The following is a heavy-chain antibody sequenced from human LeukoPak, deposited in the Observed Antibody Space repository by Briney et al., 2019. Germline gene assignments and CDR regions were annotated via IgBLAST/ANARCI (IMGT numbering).Heavy chain of an antibody. CDR3: AKDSSSSNYYYYGMDV. J-gene: IGHJ6*02. V-gene: IGHV3-23*01. D-gene: IGHD6-13*01. CDR2: ISGSGSST. CDR1: GFTFSSYA. Sequence: GGSLRLSCAASGFTFSSYAMSWVRQAPGKGLEWVSAISGSGSSTYYADSVKGRFTISRDNSKSTLYLQMNSLRAEDTAVYYCAKDSSSSNYYYYGMDVWGQGTTVTVSS.